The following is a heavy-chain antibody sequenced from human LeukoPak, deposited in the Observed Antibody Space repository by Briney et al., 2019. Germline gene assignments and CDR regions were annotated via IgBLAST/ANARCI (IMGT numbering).Heavy chain of an antibody. Sequence: SVKVSCKASGGTFSSYAVSWVRQAPGQGLEWMGRIIPIFGTANYAQKFQGRVTITTDEPTSTAYMELSSLRSEDTAVYYCARDAGYSSSSPFDYWGQGTLVTVSS. J-gene: IGHJ4*02. V-gene: IGHV1-69*05. CDR3: ARDAGYSSSSPFDY. CDR2: IIPIFGTA. D-gene: IGHD6-6*01. CDR1: GGTFSSYA.